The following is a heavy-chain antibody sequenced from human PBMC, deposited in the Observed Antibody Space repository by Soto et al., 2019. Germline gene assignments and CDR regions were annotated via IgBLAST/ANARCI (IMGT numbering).Heavy chain of an antibody. CDR1: GFTFSSYG. Sequence: GGSLRLSCAASGFTFSSYGMHWVRQAPGKGLEWVAVIWYDGSNKYYADSVKGRFTISRDNSKNTLYLQMNSLRAEDTAVYYCARGLYGDYGHDVFNIWGQGKMVTVSS. CDR3: ARGLYGDYGHDVFNI. CDR2: IWYDGSNK. V-gene: IGHV3-33*01. J-gene: IGHJ3*02. D-gene: IGHD4-17*01.